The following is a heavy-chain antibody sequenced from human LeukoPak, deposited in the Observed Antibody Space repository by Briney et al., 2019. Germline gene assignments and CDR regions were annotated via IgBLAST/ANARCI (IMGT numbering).Heavy chain of an antibody. CDR3: ARVSSRSGYYTY. J-gene: IGHJ4*02. V-gene: IGHV4-34*01. CDR2: INHSGST. CDR1: GDSISSYY. Sequence: SETLSLTCTVSGDSISSYYWSWIRQPAGKGLEWIGEINHSGSTNYNPSLKSRVTISVDTSKNQFSLKLSSVTAADTAVYYCARVSSRSGYYTYWGQGTLVTVSS. D-gene: IGHD3-3*01.